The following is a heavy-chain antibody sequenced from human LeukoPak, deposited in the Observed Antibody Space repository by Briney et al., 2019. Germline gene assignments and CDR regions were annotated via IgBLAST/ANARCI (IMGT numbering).Heavy chain of an antibody. J-gene: IGHJ5*02. D-gene: IGHD6-19*01. V-gene: IGHV1-69*13. CDR3: AKCRRYTSGWCNWLDP. Sequence: SVKVSCKASGGTFSSYAISWVRQAPGQGLEWMGGIIPIFGTANYAQKFQGRVTITADESTSTAYMELSSLRAEDTAVYFCAKCRRYTSGWCNWLDPWGQGTQVTVSS. CDR2: IIPIFGTA. CDR1: GGTFSSYA.